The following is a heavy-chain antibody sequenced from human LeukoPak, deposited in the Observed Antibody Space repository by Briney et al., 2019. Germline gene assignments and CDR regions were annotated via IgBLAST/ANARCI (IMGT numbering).Heavy chain of an antibody. Sequence: PSETLSLTCTVSGGSISSGGYYWSWIRQHPGKGLERIGYIYYSGSTYYNPSLKSRVTISVDTSKNQFSLKLSSVTAADTAVYYCARGLSYRDYYFNYWGQGTLVTVSS. V-gene: IGHV4-31*03. D-gene: IGHD4-17*01. CDR1: GGSISSGGYY. J-gene: IGHJ4*02. CDR3: ARGLSYRDYYFNY. CDR2: IYYSGST.